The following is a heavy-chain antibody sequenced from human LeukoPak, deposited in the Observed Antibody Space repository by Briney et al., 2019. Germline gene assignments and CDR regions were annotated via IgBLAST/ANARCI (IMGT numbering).Heavy chain of an antibody. CDR2: IIPILGIA. CDR1: GGTFSSYA. J-gene: IGHJ4*02. D-gene: IGHD3-22*01. V-gene: IGHV1-69*04. Sequence: SVKVSCKASGGTFSSYAISWVRQAPGQGLEWMGRIIPILGIANYAQKFQGRVTITADESTSTAYMELSSLRSEDTAVYYCARVRSSSGYYSYFDYWGQGTLVTVSS. CDR3: ARVRSSSGYYSYFDY.